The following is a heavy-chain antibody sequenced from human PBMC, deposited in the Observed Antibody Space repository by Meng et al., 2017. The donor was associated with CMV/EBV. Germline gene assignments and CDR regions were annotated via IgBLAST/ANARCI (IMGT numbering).Heavy chain of an antibody. V-gene: IGHV4-34*01. Sequence: SETLSLTCAVYGGSFSGYYWSWIRQPPGKGLEWIGEINHSGSTNYNPSLKSRVTISVDTSKNQFSLELRSVTAADTAVYDCARVPPPDAFDIWGQGTMVTVSS. CDR3: ARVPPPDAFDI. CDR1: GGSFSGYY. J-gene: IGHJ3*02. CDR2: INHSGST.